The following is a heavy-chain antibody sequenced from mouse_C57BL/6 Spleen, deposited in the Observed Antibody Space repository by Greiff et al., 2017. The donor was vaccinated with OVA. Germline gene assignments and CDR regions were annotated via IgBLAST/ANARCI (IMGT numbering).Heavy chain of an antibody. Sequence: EVKVEESGGGLVKPGGSLKLSCAASGFTFSSYAMSWVRQTPEKRLEWVATISDGGSYTYYPDNVKGRFTISRDNAKNNLYLQMSHLKSEDTAMYYCAREGGRNYFDYWGQGTTLTVSS. CDR1: GFTFSSYA. V-gene: IGHV5-4*01. CDR2: ISDGGSYT. CDR3: AREGGRNYFDY. J-gene: IGHJ2*01.